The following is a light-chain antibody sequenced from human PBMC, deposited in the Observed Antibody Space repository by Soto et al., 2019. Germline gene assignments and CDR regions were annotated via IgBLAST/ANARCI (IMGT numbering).Light chain of an antibody. CDR3: SSYTDSSNYV. CDR2: HVT. J-gene: IGLJ1*01. V-gene: IGLV2-14*03. CDR1: SSDLAIYNY. Sequence: QSALTQPASVSGSPGQSITISCTGTSSDLAIYNYVSWYQQQPGKAPKLMIYHVTNRPSGVSNLYSGSRSGNTASLTISGRQAEDEADYYCSSYTDSSNYVFGTGTKVTVL.